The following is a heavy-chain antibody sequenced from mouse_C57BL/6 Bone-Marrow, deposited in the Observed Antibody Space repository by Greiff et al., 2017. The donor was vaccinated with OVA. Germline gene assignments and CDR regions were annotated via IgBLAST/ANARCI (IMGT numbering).Heavy chain of an antibody. CDR1: GYTFTSYW. J-gene: IGHJ1*03. D-gene: IGHD3-3*01. V-gene: IGHV1-7*01. CDR2: INPSSGYT. CDR3: ARWGGTRLYFDV. Sequence: QVQLQQSGAELAKPGASVKLSCKASGYTFTSYWMHWVKQRPGQGLEWIGYINPSSGYTKYNQKFKDKATLTADESSSTAYMQLSSLTYEDSAVYYCARWGGTRLYFDVWGTGTTVTVSS.